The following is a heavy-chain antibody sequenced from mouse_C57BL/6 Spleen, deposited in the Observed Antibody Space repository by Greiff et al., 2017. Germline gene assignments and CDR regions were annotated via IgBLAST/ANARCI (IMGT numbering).Heavy chain of an antibody. Sequence: EVMLVESGGGLVQPKGSLKLSCAASGFSFNTYAMNWVRQAPGKGLEWVARIRSKSNNYATYYADSVKDRFTISRDDSESMLYLQMNNLKTEDTAMYYCVRQDPLGYFDVWGTGTTVTVSS. CDR1: GFSFNTYA. CDR2: IRSKSNNYAT. J-gene: IGHJ1*03. V-gene: IGHV10-1*01. CDR3: VRQDPLGYFDV.